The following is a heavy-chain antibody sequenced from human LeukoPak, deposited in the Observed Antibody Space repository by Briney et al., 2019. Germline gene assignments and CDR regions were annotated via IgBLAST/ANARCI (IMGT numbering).Heavy chain of an antibody. CDR1: GFTLCNYW. D-gene: IGHD2-8*01. CDR3: ARSRYCTNGICSYFDY. V-gene: IGHV3-7*03. Sequence: GGSLRLSCAASGFTLCNYWMSWVRQAPGKGLEWVANIKQDGSEKYSVDSVKGRFTISRDNAKNSLYLQMNSLRAEDTAVYYCARSRYCTNGICSYFDYWGQGILVTVSS. CDR2: IKQDGSEK. J-gene: IGHJ4*02.